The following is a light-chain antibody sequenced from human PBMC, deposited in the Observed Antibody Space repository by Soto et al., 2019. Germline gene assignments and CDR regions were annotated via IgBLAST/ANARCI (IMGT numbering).Light chain of an antibody. CDR3: QKYGSSPRT. CDR1: QSVSSSY. CDR2: GAS. Sequence: DIVLTQSPGTLSLSPGERATLSCRASQSVSSSYLAWYQQKPGQAPRLLIYGASSRATGIPDRFSGSGSGTAFTLTISRLEPEDFAVYYCQKYGSSPRTFGQGTKVDIK. V-gene: IGKV3-20*01. J-gene: IGKJ1*01.